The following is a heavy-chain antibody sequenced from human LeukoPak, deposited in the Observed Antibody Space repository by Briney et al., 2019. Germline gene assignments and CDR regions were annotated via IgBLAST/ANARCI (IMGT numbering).Heavy chain of an antibody. CDR1: GGTFSSYA. D-gene: IGHD6-25*01. V-gene: IGHV1-69*05. J-gene: IGHJ4*02. Sequence: SVKVSCKASGGTFSSYAISWVRQAPGQGLEWMGGIIPIFGTANYAQKFQDRVTMTSDTSTSTVYMELNSLRSEDTAVYFCARVGVTAATADYWGQGTLVTVSS. CDR3: ARVGVTAATADY. CDR2: IIPIFGTA.